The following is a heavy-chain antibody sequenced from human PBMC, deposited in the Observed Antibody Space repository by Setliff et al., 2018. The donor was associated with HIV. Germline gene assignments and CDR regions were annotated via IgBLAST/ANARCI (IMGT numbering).Heavy chain of an antibody. CDR1: GGSINSGGYY. V-gene: IGHV4-31*03. CDR3: AKGPNFEDAFDI. CDR2: IYYIGGA. Sequence: TLSLTCTVSGGSINSGGYYWTWVHQHPGKGLQWIGYIYYIGGAYYNPSLKSRVTISLDTSKNHFSLNLSSVTAADTAVYYCAKGPNFEDAFDIWGQGTVVTVSS. D-gene: IGHD2-8*01. J-gene: IGHJ3*02.